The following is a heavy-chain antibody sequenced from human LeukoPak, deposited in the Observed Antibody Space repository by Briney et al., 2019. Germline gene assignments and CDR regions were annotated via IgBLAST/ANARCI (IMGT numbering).Heavy chain of an antibody. Sequence: ASVTVSCKASRYTFTSYYIHWVRQAPKQGLEWMGIITASGGSTSYAQKLQCRVTMTRETSTSTVYKEVSSLRSEDTAVYCCALGYCSGDSCHWGQGTLVTVSS. CDR1: RYTFTSYY. CDR3: ALGYCSGDSCH. CDR2: ITASGGST. J-gene: IGHJ4*02. D-gene: IGHD2-15*01. V-gene: IGHV1-46*04.